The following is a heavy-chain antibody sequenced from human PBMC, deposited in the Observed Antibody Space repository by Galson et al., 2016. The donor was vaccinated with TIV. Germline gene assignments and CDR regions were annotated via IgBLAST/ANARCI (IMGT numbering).Heavy chain of an antibody. Sequence: SVKVSCKASGYTFTGYYIHWVRQAPGQGLEWMGRIIPIIGMTNYAQKFQGRVTITADTSTNTAYMELGSLRSEDTAIYYCARAGVGAARDGGDYWGQGTLVTVSS. J-gene: IGHJ4*02. CDR1: GYTFTGYY. CDR2: IIPIIGMT. D-gene: IGHD6-6*01. CDR3: ARAGVGAARDGGDY. V-gene: IGHV1-69*04.